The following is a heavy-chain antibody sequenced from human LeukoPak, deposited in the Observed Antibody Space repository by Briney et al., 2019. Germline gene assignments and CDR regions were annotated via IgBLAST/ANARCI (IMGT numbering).Heavy chain of an antibody. CDR1: GGSFSGYY. V-gene: IGHV4-34*12. CDR2: IVHNGNT. CDR3: ARFGSSTWYKGAFDI. Sequence: SETLSLTCAVYGGSFSGYYWSWIRQPPGKGLEWIGEIVHNGNTKYNPSLKSRVTISVDTSKNQFSLNLTPLTAADTAVYYCARFGSSTWYKGAFDIWGQGTMVTVAS. J-gene: IGHJ3*02. D-gene: IGHD6-13*01.